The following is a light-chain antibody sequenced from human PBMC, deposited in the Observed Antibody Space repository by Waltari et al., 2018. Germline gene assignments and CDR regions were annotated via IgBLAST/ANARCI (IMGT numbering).Light chain of an antibody. CDR3: QQYYSPPWT. CDR2: WAS. V-gene: IGKV4-1*01. J-gene: IGKJ1*01. Sequence: DIVMTQAPDSLAVSLGERATSNCMSSQSVLYTSNNKNYLAWYQQKPGQPPKLLFYWASTRESGVPDRFSGSGSGTDFTLTISGLQAEDVAVYYCQQYYSPPWTFGQGTQVEIK. CDR1: QSVLYTSNNKNY.